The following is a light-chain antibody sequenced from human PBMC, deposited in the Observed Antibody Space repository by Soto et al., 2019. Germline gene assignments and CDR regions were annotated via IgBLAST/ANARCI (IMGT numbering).Light chain of an antibody. Sequence: VVLTQSPGTLSLSPGERATLSCRASQSVGIHLAWYQQKPGRAPRLLIYEASNRATGIPARFSGSGSGTDFVLTISSLEPEDFAVYYCQQRYNWPPLTFGGGTKVEIK. CDR1: QSVGIH. CDR3: QQRYNWPPLT. J-gene: IGKJ4*01. CDR2: EAS. V-gene: IGKV3-11*01.